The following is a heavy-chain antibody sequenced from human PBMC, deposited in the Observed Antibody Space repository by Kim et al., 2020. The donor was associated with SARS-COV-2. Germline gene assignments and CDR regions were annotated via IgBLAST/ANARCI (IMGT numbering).Heavy chain of an antibody. J-gene: IGHJ4*02. CDR2: INPNSGGT. V-gene: IGHV1-2*02. CDR3: AIPVVRSGGFDY. Sequence: ASVKVSCKASGYTFTGYYMHWVRQAPGQGLEWMGWINPNSGGTNYAQKFQGRVTMTRDTSISTAYMELSRLRSDDTAVYYCAIPVVRSGGFDYWGQGTLVTVSS. CDR1: GYTFTGYY. D-gene: IGHD6-19*01.